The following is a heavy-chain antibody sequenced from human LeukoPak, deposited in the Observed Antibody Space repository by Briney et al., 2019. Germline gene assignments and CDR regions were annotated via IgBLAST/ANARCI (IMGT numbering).Heavy chain of an antibody. CDR2: MNPNSGNT. D-gene: IGHD6-19*01. CDR1: RDTFTSYD. Sequence: GASVKVSCKASRDTFTSYDIIWVRQATGQGLEWMGWMNPNSGNTGYAQKFRGRVTMTRNTSISTAYMELSSLRSEDTAVYYCARVLAVAGRRDFDYWGQGTLVTVSS. V-gene: IGHV1-8*01. J-gene: IGHJ4*02. CDR3: ARVLAVAGRRDFDY.